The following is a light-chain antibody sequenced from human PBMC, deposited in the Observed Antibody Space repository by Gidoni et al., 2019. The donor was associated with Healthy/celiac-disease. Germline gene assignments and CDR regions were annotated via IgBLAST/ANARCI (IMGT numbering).Light chain of an antibody. CDR2: SNN. CDR1: SSNIGSNT. Sequence: QSVLTQPPSASGTPGQRVTISCSGSSSNIGSNTVNWYQQLPGTAPKLLIYSNNQRPSGVPDRFSGSKSGTSASLAISGLQSEDEADYYCAAWDDSLNRSGYVFGTGTKVTVL. V-gene: IGLV1-44*01. J-gene: IGLJ1*01. CDR3: AAWDDSLNRSGYV.